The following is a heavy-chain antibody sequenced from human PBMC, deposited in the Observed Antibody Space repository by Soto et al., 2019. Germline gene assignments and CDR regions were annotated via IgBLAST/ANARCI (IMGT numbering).Heavy chain of an antibody. V-gene: IGHV3-7*04. CDR2: IKQDGSEK. J-gene: IGHJ4*02. CDR1: GFTFSSSW. CDR3: ARGGSITISGVVPEFDY. Sequence: GGSLRLSCAASGFTFSSSWMSWVRQAPGKGLEWVANIKQDGSEKYYVDSVKGRLTVSRDNAKNSLFLQMNSLRGEDTAVYYCARGGSITISGVVPEFDYWGQGTLVTVSS. D-gene: IGHD3-3*01.